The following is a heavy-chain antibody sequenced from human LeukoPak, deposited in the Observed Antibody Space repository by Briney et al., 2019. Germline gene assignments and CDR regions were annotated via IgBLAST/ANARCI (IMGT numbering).Heavy chain of an antibody. CDR1: GGSFSGYY. V-gene: IGHV4-34*01. CDR2: INHSGST. Sequence: PSQTLSLTCAVYGGSFSGYYWSWIRQPPGKGLEWIGEINHSGSTNYNPSLKSRVTISVDTSKNQFSLKLSSVTAADTAVYYCARGRVDVWGSVFVKGTMDYWGQGTLVTVSS. J-gene: IGHJ4*02. D-gene: IGHD3-16*01. CDR3: ARGRVDVWGSVFVKGTMDY.